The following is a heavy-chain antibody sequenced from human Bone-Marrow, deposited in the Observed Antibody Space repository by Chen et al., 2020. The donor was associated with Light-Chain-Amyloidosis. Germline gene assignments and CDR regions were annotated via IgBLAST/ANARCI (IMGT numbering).Heavy chain of an antibody. CDR1: GGSLSGYY. D-gene: IGHD3-3*01. V-gene: IGHV4-34*02. J-gene: IGHJ2*01. Sequence: QVQLQQWGAGLLKPSETLSLTCAVYGGSLSGYYWTWIRQPPGRGLEWIGENNHGGRTNHNSSLKSRVATSIDMSKNQFSLSLGSVTAADTAIYYCARGLKAITIFGAPYWYFDIWGGGTLVTVSS. CDR2: NNHGGRT. CDR3: ARGLKAITIFGAPYWYFDI.